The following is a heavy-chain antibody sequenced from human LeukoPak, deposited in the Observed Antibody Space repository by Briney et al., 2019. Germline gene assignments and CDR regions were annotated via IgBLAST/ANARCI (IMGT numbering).Heavy chain of an antibody. J-gene: IGHJ4*02. CDR2: ISPTGSTT. CDR1: GVTFSIYS. CDR3: ARGPNSNWSGLDF. D-gene: IGHD6-6*01. V-gene: IGHV3-74*01. Sequence: GGSLRLSCAASGVTFSIYSMNWVRQAPGKGLVWVSRISPTGSTTSYADSVKGRFTVSRDNAKNTLYLQVNNLRAEDTAVYYCARGPNSNWSGLDFWGQGTLLTVSS.